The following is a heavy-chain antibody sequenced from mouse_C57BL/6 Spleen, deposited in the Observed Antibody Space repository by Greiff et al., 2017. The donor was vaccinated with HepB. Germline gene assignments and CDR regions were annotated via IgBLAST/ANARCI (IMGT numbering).Heavy chain of an antibody. J-gene: IGHJ4*01. CDR3: AKDYAMDY. CDR1: GFTFSDYG. Sequence: EVKLVESGGGLVKPGGSLKLSCAASGFTFSDYGMHWVRQAPEKGLEWVAYISSGSSTIYYADTVKGRYTISRDNAKNTLFLQMTSLRSEDTAMYYCAKDYAMDYWGQGTSVTVSS. V-gene: IGHV5-17*01. CDR2: ISSGSSTI.